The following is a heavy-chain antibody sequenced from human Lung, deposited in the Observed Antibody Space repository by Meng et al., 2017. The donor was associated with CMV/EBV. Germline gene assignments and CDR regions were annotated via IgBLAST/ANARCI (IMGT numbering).Heavy chain of an antibody. V-gene: IGHV3-7*01. CDR1: GFTFSTDW. D-gene: IGHD6-6*01. CDR3: ARSSSR. J-gene: IGHJ4*02. CDR2: INPDGSAK. Sequence: SCAASGFTFSTDWMTWVRQGPGKGLEWVANINPDGSAKYYVDSVKGRFTISRDNAMNSLYLQMNSLRAEDTAVYYCARSSSRWGQGTLVTVAS.